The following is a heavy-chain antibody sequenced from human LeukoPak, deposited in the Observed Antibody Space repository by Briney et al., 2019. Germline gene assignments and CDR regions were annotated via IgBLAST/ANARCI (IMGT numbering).Heavy chain of an antibody. V-gene: IGHV4-34*01. Sequence: SETLSLTCAVYGLSFSGYYWSWIRQPPGKGLEWVGGINHSGSTNYNPSLKSRVTISVDTSKNQFSLKLSSVTAADTAVYYCARGLRYSFGHHANDYWGQGTLVTVSS. CDR1: GLSFSGYY. D-gene: IGHD5-18*01. CDR2: INHSGST. CDR3: ARGLRYSFGHHANDY. J-gene: IGHJ4*02.